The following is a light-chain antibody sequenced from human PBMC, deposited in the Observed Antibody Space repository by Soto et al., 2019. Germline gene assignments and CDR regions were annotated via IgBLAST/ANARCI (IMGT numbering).Light chain of an antibody. CDR3: QQSYSTPQT. J-gene: IGKJ1*01. CDR1: QSISSY. V-gene: IGKV1-39*01. CDR2: AAS. Sequence: QMSESPSARVASVGGAVPITCRASQSISSYLKWYQQKPGKAPKLLIYAASSLQSGVPSRFSGSGSGTDFTLTISSLQPEDFATYYCQQSYSTPQTFGQGTKVDIK.